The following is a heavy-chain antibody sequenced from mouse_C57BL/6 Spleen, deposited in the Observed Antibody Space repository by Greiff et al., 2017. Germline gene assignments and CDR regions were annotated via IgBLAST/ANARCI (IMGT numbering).Heavy chain of an antibody. D-gene: IGHD4-1*01. J-gene: IGHJ2*01. Sequence: EVKLVESEGGLVQPGSSMKLSCTASGFTFSDYYMAWVRQVPEKGLEWVANINYDGSSTYYLDSLKSRFIISRDNAKNILYLQMSSLKSEDTATYYCARGNWDVGDFDYWGQGTTLTVSS. CDR2: INYDGSST. CDR3: ARGNWDVGDFDY. V-gene: IGHV5-16*01. CDR1: GFTFSDYY.